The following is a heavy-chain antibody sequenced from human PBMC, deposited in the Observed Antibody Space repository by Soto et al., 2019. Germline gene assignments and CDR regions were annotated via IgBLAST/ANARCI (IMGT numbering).Heavy chain of an antibody. CDR1: GNTLTDLS. CDR3: ATSALGTPSALFDP. D-gene: IGHD1-7*01. CDR2: FDPEDGET. V-gene: IGHV1-24*01. J-gene: IGHJ5*02. Sequence: ASVKVSCKVSGNTLTDLSIHWVRQAPGKGLEWMGGFDPEDGETIYAQKFQGRITMTEDTSTDTAYMELSSLRSEDTAVYYCATSALGTPSALFDPWGQGTLVTVSS.